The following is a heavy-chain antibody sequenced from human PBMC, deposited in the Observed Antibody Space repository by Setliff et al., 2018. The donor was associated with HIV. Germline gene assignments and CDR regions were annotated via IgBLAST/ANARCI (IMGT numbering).Heavy chain of an antibody. Sequence: PSETLSLTCAVYSGSFSAHYWSWIRQSPGKGLEWIGEINHSGSTHYKSSLKSRVTISVDTSKNQFSLKLTSMTAADTAVYYCARGFFSRTYFDYWGPGTLVTVSS. V-gene: IGHV4-34*01. CDR3: ARGFFSRTYFDY. CDR2: INHSGST. J-gene: IGHJ4*02. CDR1: SGSFSAHY.